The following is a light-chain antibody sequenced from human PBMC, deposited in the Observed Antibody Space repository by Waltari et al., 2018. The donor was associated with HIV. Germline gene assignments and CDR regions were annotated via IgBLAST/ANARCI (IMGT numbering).Light chain of an antibody. Sequence: EIVVTQSPATLSVSLGERATLSCWASQNVGDNLAWYQQRPGQAPRLLIYAASTRATDTPARFSGSGSGTDFTLIINGLQSEDFAVYYCQQDNVWPPWAFGPGTKVEIK. CDR3: QQDNVWPPWA. V-gene: IGKV3-15*01. J-gene: IGKJ1*01. CDR1: QNVGDN. CDR2: AAS.